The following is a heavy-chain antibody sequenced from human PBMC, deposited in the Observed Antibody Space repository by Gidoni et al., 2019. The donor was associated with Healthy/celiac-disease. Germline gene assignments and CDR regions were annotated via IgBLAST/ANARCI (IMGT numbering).Heavy chain of an antibody. CDR3: AREYSSGYNDY. J-gene: IGHJ4*02. CDR2: ISSSGSTI. CDR1: GFTFRSYE. Sequence: EVQLVESGGGLVQPGGSLRLSCAASGFTFRSYEMNWVRQAPGKGLEWVSYISSSGSTIYYADSVKGRFTISRDNAKNSLYLQMNSLRAEDTAVYYCAREYSSGYNDYWGQGTLVTVSS. D-gene: IGHD6-19*01. V-gene: IGHV3-48*03.